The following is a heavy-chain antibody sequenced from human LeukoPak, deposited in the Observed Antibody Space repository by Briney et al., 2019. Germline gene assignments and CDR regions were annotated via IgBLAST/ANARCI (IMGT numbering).Heavy chain of an antibody. Sequence: KASETLSLTCAVSGNSISSTYYWGWIRQPPGKELEWIGSIYNSGSTHYNPSLKSRVTISVDTSKNQFSLKLSSVTAADTAVYYCARNSSGNYFDYWGQGTLVTVSS. J-gene: IGHJ4*02. D-gene: IGHD1-26*01. V-gene: IGHV4-38-2*01. CDR3: ARNSSGNYFDY. CDR1: GNSISSTYY. CDR2: IYNSGST.